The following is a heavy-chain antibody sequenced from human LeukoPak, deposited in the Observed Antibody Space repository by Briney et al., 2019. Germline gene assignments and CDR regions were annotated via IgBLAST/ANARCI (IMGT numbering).Heavy chain of an antibody. J-gene: IGHJ4*02. CDR3: AKQSTEPGSWDY. CDR2: ISGGGGNT. CDR1: GFTFDDNA. Sequence: GGSLRHSCAASGFTFDDNAMTWVRQAPGEGLEWVSAISGGGGNTYYADSVKGRFTISRDNSKSTLYLQLNSLRAEDTAVYYCAKQSTEPGSWDYWGREPVLSVSS. V-gene: IGHV3-23*01. D-gene: IGHD2-15*01.